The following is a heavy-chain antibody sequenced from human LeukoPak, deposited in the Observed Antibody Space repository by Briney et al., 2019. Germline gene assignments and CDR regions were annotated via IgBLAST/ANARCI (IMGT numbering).Heavy chain of an antibody. CDR1: GGSISSYY. V-gene: IGHV4-59*01. CDR2: IYYSGST. D-gene: IGHD1-7*01. CDR3: ARVKRTMLPYYFDY. Sequence: SETLSLTCTVSGGSISSYYWSWIRQPPGKGLEWIGYIYYSGSTNYNPSLKSRVTISVDTSKNQFSLKLSSVTAADTAVYYCARVKRTMLPYYFDYWGQGTLVTVSS. J-gene: IGHJ4*02.